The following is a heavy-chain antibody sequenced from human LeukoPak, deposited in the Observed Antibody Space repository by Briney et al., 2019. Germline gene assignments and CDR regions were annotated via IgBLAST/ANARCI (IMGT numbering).Heavy chain of an antibody. CDR1: GASVRGYY. CDR2: IYYSGST. Sequence: SETLSLTCTVSGASVRGYYWSWIRQPPGKGLEWIGYIYYSGSTNYNPSLKSRVTISVDTSKNQFPLKLSSVTAADTAVYYCARETSQKGAHYMDVWGKGTTVTISS. D-gene: IGHD3-16*01. V-gene: IGHV4-59*02. J-gene: IGHJ6*03. CDR3: ARETSQKGAHYMDV.